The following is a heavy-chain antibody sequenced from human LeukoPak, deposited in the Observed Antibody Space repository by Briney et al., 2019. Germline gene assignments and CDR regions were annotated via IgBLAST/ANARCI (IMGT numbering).Heavy chain of an antibody. J-gene: IGHJ6*02. V-gene: IGHV4-59*01. Sequence: SETLSLTCTVSGGSISSDYWSWIRQPPGKGLEWIGYISYNGNTNYNPSLKSRVTISVDTSKNQFSLKLSSVTAADTAVYYCARNQWLGTAYYYYGMDVWGQGTTVTVSS. CDR3: ARNQWLGTAYYYYGMDV. D-gene: IGHD6-19*01. CDR1: GGSISSDY. CDR2: ISYNGNT.